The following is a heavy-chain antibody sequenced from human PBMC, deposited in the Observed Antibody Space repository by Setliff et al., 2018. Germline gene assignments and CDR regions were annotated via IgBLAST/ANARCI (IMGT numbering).Heavy chain of an antibody. CDR3: ARSPPNRGVGQGHHMDV. D-gene: IGHD1-26*01. CDR2: ISPYNGDT. CDR1: GYIFNTFG. J-gene: IGHJ6*03. Sequence: ASVKVSCKASGYIFNTFGINWMRRAPGQGLEWIGWISPYNGDTKYAQNLQGRVTLTTDTSTSTAYVEVRSLRSDDTAVYYCARSPPNRGVGQGHHMDVWGKGTTVTVSS. V-gene: IGHV1-18*01.